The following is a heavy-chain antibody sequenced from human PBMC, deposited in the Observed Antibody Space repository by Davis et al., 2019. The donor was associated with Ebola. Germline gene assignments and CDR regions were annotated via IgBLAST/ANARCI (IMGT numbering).Heavy chain of an antibody. J-gene: IGHJ6*02. CDR1: GYTFTSYY. CDR3: ARGDVLRFLEWFHGPYYYYGMDV. CDR2: INPSGGST. Sequence: AASVKVSCKASGYTFTSYYMHWVRQAPGQGLEWMGIINPSGGSTSYAQKFQGRVTMTRDTSTSTVYMELSSLRSEDTAVYYCARGDVLRFLEWFHGPYYYYGMDVWGQGTTVTVSS. V-gene: IGHV1-46*01. D-gene: IGHD3-3*01.